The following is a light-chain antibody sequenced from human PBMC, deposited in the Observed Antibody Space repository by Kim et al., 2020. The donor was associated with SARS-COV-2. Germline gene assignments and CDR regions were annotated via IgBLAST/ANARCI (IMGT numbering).Light chain of an antibody. J-gene: IGLJ1*01. CDR1: SSDVGDYKS. V-gene: IGLV2-8*01. CDR2: EVT. CDR3: SSYSAAGTGYV. Sequence: QSALTQPPSASGSPGQSVTISCTGSSSDVGDYKSVSWYQHHPGKAPQLMIYEVTKRPPGVPDRFSGSRSGNTASLTVSGLQAEDEADYYCSSYSAAGTGYVFGTGTKVTVL.